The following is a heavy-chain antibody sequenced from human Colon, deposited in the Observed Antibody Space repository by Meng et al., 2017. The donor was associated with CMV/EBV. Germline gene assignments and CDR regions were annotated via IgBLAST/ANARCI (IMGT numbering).Heavy chain of an antibody. CDR1: GGSISSGGYY. V-gene: IGHV4-31*03. Sequence: LRLSCTVSGGSISSGGYYWSWIRQHPGKGLEWIGYIYYSGSTYYNPSLKSRVTISVDTSKNQFSLKLSSVTAADTAVYYCARDRGESTPFDPWGQGTLVTVSS. CDR3: ARDRGESTPFDP. CDR2: IYYSGST. J-gene: IGHJ5*02. D-gene: IGHD2-2*01.